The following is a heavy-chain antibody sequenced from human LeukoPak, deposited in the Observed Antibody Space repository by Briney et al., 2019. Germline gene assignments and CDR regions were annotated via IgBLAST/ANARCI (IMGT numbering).Heavy chain of an antibody. CDR3: ARGMGSGWYSNWFDP. J-gene: IGHJ5*02. D-gene: IGHD6-19*01. CDR2: IYTSGST. CDR1: GGSISSYY. Sequence: PSETLSLTCTVSGGSISSYYWSWIRQPAGKGLEWIGRIYTSGSTNYNPSLKSRVTMSVDTSKNQFSLKLSSVTAADTAAYYCARGMGSGWYSNWFDPWGQGTLVTVSS. V-gene: IGHV4-4*07.